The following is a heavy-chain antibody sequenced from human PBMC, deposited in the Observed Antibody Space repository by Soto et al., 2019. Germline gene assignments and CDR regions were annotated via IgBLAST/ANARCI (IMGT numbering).Heavy chain of an antibody. CDR1: GFTFSSYA. CDR3: ARVNVDTAMAGPGHYYYYGMDV. Sequence: HPGGSLRLSCAASGFTFSSYAMHWVRQAPGKGLEWVAVISYDGSNKYYADSVKGRFTISRDNSKNTLYLQMNSLRAEDTAVYYCARVNVDTAMAGPGHYYYYGMDVWGQGTTVTVSS. J-gene: IGHJ6*02. V-gene: IGHV3-30-3*01. D-gene: IGHD5-18*01. CDR2: ISYDGSNK.